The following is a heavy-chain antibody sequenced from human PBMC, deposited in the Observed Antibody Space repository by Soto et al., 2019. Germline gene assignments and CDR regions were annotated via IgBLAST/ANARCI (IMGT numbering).Heavy chain of an antibody. CDR1: GDSISNYY. CDR2: IYYSGST. D-gene: IGHD6-25*01. Sequence: SETLSLTCTVSGDSISNYYWSWIRQPPGKGLEWIGYIYYSGSTNYNPSLKSRVTISVDTSKNQFSLKLSSVTAADTAVYYWAVYLCVGYRRYRDGFGIRAQRTTVTVSS. CDR3: AVYLCVGYRRYRDGFGI. J-gene: IGHJ3*02. V-gene: IGHV4-59*08.